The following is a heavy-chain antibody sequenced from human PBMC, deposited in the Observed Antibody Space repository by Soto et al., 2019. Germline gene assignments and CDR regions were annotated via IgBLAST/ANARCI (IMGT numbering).Heavy chain of an antibody. Sequence: QVQLVQSGAEVKKPGSSVKVSCKASGGTFSSYAISWVRQAPGQGLEWMGGIIPIFGTANYAQKFQGRVPITAYESTITADKELSSLRSEDTAVYYCARAAIGDTAMVTFWFRMDVWCQGTTLTVSS. CDR2: IIPIFGTA. J-gene: IGHJ6*02. CDR3: ARAAIGDTAMVTFWFRMDV. V-gene: IGHV1-69*01. CDR1: GGTFSSYA. D-gene: IGHD5-18*01.